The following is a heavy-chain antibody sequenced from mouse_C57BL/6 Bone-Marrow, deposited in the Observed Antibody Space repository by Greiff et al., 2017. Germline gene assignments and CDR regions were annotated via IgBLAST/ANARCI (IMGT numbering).Heavy chain of an antibody. V-gene: IGHV5-9-1*02. Sequence: EVKLMESGEGLVKPGGSLKISCAASGFTFSSYAMSWVRQTPEKRLEWVAYISSGGDYIYYADTVKGRFTISRDNARNTLYLQMSSLKSEDTAMYYCTRGYCYGDGYAGWGKGAPVTVAA. CDR1: GFTFSSYA. J-gene: IGHJ3*01. CDR3: TRGYCYGDGYAG. CDR2: ISSGGDYI. D-gene: IGHD1-1*01.